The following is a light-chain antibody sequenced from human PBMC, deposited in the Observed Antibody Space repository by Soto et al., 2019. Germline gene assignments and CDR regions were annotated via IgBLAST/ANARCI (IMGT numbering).Light chain of an antibody. CDR2: RAS. CDR1: QNINNY. V-gene: IGKV1-5*03. J-gene: IGKJ2*01. CDR3: QQYTPYSLYT. Sequence: DIQMTQSPSTLSASVGDRVSVTCRASQNINNYLAWYQQKPGKAPKLLIYRASTVENGVPSRFSGRGSGSHFTLTINSLQPDDFATYYCQQYTPYSLYTFGQGTKVEIK.